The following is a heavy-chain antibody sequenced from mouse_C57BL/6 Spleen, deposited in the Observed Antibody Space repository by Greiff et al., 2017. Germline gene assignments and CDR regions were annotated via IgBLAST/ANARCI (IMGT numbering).Heavy chain of an antibody. CDR3: ARAPCYGYGEGAMDY. CDR1: GYTFTSYG. V-gene: IGHV1-81*01. CDR2: IYPRSGNT. D-gene: IGHD2-9*01. Sequence: VQLQQSGAELARPGASVKLFCKASGYTFTSYGISWVKQRTGKGLEWIGEIYPRSGNTYYNEKFKGKATLTADKSSSTAYMELRSLTSEDSAVDFCARAPCYGYGEGAMDYWGQGTSVTVSS. J-gene: IGHJ4*01.